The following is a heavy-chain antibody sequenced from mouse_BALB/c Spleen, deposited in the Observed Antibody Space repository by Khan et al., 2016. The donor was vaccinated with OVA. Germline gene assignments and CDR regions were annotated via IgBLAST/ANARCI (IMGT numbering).Heavy chain of an antibody. CDR3: ARVYGGDFDY. J-gene: IGHJ2*01. CDR1: GYSITSDYA. CDR2: ISYSGNT. D-gene: IGHD1-1*01. V-gene: IGHV3-2*02. Sequence: EVQLQESGPGLVKPSQSLSLTCTVTGYSITSDYAWNWIRQFPGNKLEWMGFISYSGNTNYNPSLKSRISITRDTTKNQCFLQLNSVTIEDTATYYCARVYGGDFDYWGQGTTLTVSS.